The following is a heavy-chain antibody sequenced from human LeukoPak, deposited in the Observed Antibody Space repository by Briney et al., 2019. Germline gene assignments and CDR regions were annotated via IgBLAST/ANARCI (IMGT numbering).Heavy chain of an antibody. J-gene: IGHJ3*02. CDR3: ARQGSGRAFDI. V-gene: IGHV4-59*08. CDR1: GGSISSYY. CDR2: MFYNVST. Sequence: SETLSLTCTVSGGSISSYYWNWIRQPPGKGLEWIAYMFYNVSTNYSPSLKSRVTISVDTSKNQFPLKLISVTAADTAVYFCARQGSGRAFDIWGQGTMVTVSS.